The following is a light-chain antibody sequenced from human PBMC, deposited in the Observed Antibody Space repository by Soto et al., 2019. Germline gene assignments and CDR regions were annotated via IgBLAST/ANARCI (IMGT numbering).Light chain of an antibody. J-gene: IGKJ5*01. V-gene: IGKV3-20*01. Sequence: EIVLTQSPDTLALSPGXRATLSCRASQSIRSERLAWYQQKPGQAPRLVIFDASNRASGMPERFSGSGSGTDFTLTIARLEPEDFAVYYCQEYDGAPITFGLGTRLEIK. CDR3: QEYDGAPIT. CDR2: DAS. CDR1: QSIRSER.